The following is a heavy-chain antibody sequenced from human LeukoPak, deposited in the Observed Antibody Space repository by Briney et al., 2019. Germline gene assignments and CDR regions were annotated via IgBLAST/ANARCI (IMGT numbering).Heavy chain of an antibody. CDR2: IIPIFGTA. CDR3: ARVRSVLRPPYYYYMDV. V-gene: IGHV1-69*13. Sequence: ASVKVSCRASGGTFSSYAISWVRQAPGQGLEWMGGIIPIFGTANYAQKFQGRVTITADESTSTAYMELSSLRSEDTAVHYCARVRSVLRPPYYYYMDVWGKGTTVTVSS. J-gene: IGHJ6*03. CDR1: GGTFSSYA. D-gene: IGHD2-15*01.